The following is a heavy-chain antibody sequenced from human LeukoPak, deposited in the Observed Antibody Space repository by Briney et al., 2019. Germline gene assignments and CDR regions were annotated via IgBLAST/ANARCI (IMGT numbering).Heavy chain of an antibody. V-gene: IGHV3-23*01. CDR2: ISATGGST. CDR3: ANRPLDY. J-gene: IGHJ4*02. Sequence: PGGSLRLSCAASGFSFNDAWMSWVRQAPGKGLEWVSAISATGGSTYYADSVKGRFTISRDNSKNTLYLQINTLRAEDTAVYYCANRPLDYWGQGTLVTVSS. CDR1: GFSFNDAW.